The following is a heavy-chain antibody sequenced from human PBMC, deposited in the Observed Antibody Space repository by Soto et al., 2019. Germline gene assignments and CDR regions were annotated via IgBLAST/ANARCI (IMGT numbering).Heavy chain of an antibody. CDR1: GSGFINSG. V-gene: IGHV1-58*02. CDR2: IVVGSGQT. Sequence: SVKVSCKASGSGFINSGIQWVRQAHGQRLEWIGWIVVGSGQTNYAQKLQERVAITRDTSTGTAYIELSSLRSEDTAVYYCSADRPDIGVGWWVWGQGTTVTVSS. D-gene: IGHD2-15*01. CDR3: SADRPDIGVGWWV. J-gene: IGHJ6*02.